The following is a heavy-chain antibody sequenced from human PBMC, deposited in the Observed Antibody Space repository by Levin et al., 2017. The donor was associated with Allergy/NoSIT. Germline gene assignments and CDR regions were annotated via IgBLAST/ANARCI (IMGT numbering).Heavy chain of an antibody. CDR1: GYNFMNND. V-gene: IGHV1-8*01. Sequence: ASVKVSCNASGYNFMNNDINWVRQATGQGLEWMGWMNPKNDNAGYAQKFQGRVSMTRTTSTSTAYMELSGLTSEDTAVYYCTRGAGVGRTNWFDPWGQGTLVTVAS. CDR2: MNPKNDNA. D-gene: IGHD1-26*01. J-gene: IGHJ5*02. CDR3: TRGAGVGRTNWFDP.